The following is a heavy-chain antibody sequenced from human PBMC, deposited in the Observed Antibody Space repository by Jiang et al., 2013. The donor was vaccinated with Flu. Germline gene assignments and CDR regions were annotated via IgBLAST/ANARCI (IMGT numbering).Heavy chain of an antibody. J-gene: IGHJ4*02. CDR2: MSGSGSTT. Sequence: QLVESGGGLVQPGGSLRLSCVASGFTFDSHAMSWVRQAPGKGLEWVSGMSGSGSTTYYADFVKGRFTISRDNSKNTLYLQMNSLRGEDTAVYYCTKNRGFLGSGSYSDYWGQGTLVTVSS. D-gene: IGHD3-10*01. CDR1: GFTFDSHA. V-gene: IGHV3-23*04. CDR3: TKNRGFLGSGSYSDY.